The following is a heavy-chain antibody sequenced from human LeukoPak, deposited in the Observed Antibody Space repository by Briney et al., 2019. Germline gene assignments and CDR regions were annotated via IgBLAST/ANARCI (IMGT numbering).Heavy chain of an antibody. Sequence: GGSLRLSCAASGFTFSSYAMSWVRQAPGKGLEWVSAISGSGGSTYYADSVKGRFTISRDNSKNTLYLQMNSLRAEDTAVYYCARGGVGRDYDFWSGSNAFDYWGQGTLVTVSS. J-gene: IGHJ4*02. CDR1: GFTFSSYA. CDR3: ARGGVGRDYDFWSGSNAFDY. V-gene: IGHV3-23*01. D-gene: IGHD3-3*01. CDR2: ISGSGGST.